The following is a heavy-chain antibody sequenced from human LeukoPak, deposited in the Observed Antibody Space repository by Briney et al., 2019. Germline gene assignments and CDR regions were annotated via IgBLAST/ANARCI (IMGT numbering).Heavy chain of an antibody. D-gene: IGHD2-2*01. Sequence: SETLSLTCTVSGGSISSYYWNWIRQPPGKGLEWIGYIYYSGSTNYNPSLKSRATISVDTSKNQFSLKLSSVTAADTAAYYCARQDVVVITAATYYYGMDVWGQGTTVTVSS. V-gene: IGHV4-59*08. J-gene: IGHJ6*02. CDR1: GGSISSYY. CDR2: IYYSGST. CDR3: ARQDVVVITAATYYYGMDV.